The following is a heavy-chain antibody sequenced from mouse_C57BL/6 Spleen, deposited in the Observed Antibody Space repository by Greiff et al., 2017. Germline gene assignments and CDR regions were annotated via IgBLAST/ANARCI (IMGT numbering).Heavy chain of an antibody. Sequence: EVQLQESGAELVRPGASVKLSCTASGFNIKDDYMHWVKQRPEQGLEWIGWIDPENGDTEYASKFQGKATITADTSSNTAYLQLSSLTSEDTAVYYCTTPLLRTPWFAYWGQGTLVTVSA. CDR3: TTPLLRTPWFAY. V-gene: IGHV14-4*01. CDR1: GFNIKDDY. CDR2: IDPENGDT. D-gene: IGHD1-2*01. J-gene: IGHJ3*01.